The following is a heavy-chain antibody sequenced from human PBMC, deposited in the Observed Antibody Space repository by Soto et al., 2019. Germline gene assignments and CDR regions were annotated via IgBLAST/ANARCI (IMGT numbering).Heavy chain of an antibody. CDR3: ARDPYAFWSGPDY. J-gene: IGHJ4*02. Sequence: EVQLVESGGGLVKPVGSLRLSCAASGFTCSSYNMNWVRQAPGKGLEWVSSISRDSTYMYYADSVRGRFTISRDNAKKSVFLQMDSLSGDDTAVYYCARDPYAFWSGPDYWGQGILVTVSS. D-gene: IGHD3-3*01. V-gene: IGHV3-21*02. CDR2: ISRDSTYM. CDR1: GFTCSSYN.